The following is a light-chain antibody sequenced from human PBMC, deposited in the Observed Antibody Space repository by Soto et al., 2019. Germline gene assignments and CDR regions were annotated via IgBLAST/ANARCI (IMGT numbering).Light chain of an antibody. CDR3: CSYAGSRTHVL. CDR2: EVS. V-gene: IGLV2-23*02. CDR1: SSDVGSYNL. J-gene: IGLJ2*01. Sequence: QSALTQPASVSGSPGQSITISCIGTSSDVGSYNLVSWYQQHPGKAPKVLIYEVSERPSGVSNRFSGSTSGNTASLTISGLQAEEEAEYCCCSYAGSRTHVLFGGGTKLTVL.